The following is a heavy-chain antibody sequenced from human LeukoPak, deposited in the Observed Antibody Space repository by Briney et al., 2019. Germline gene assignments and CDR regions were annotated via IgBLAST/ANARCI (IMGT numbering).Heavy chain of an antibody. V-gene: IGHV5-51*01. Sequence: ASVKVSCKASGYTFTSYGISWVRQMPGKGLEWMGLIGPGDSETTYSPSFQGHVTFSSDKSSNTAYVQWSRVRASDTAIYYCARARGIPPRFFDHWGQGTLVTVSS. CDR3: ARARGIPPRFFDH. J-gene: IGHJ4*02. CDR2: IGPGDSET. D-gene: IGHD3-10*01. CDR1: GYTFTSYG.